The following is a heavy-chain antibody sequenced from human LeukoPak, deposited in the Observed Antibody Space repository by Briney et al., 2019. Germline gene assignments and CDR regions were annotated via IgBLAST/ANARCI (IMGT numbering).Heavy chain of an antibody. J-gene: IGHJ4*02. CDR3: ARYYSSSSCYDN. V-gene: IGHV4-61*02. CDR2: IYASGST. CDR1: GGSISSSSYY. D-gene: IGHD2-2*01. Sequence: PSETLSLTCSVSGGSISSSSYYWSWIRQPAGKGLEWIGRIYASGSTDYNPSLKSRVTISVDTSKNQFSLKLSSVTAADTAVCYCARYYSSSSCYDNWGQGILVTVSS.